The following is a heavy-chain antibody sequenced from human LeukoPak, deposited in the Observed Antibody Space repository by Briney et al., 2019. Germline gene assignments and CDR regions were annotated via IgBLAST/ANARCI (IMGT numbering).Heavy chain of an antibody. J-gene: IGHJ4*02. D-gene: IGHD4-17*01. CDR1: GYTFTSYD. V-gene: IGHV1-8*01. Sequence: ASVRVSCKASGYTFTSYDINWVRQATGQGLEWMGWMNSISGNTGYAQKFQGRVTMTRDTSINTAYMELSSLRSEDTAVYYCARVGSDYGDYMAYWGQGTLVTASS. CDR3: ARVGSDYGDYMAY. CDR2: MNSISGNT.